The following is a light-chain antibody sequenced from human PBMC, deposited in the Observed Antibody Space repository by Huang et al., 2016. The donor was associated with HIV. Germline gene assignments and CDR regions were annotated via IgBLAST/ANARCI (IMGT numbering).Light chain of an antibody. CDR2: GAS. V-gene: IGKV3-20*01. Sequence: EIVLTQSPGTLSLSPGERATLSCRASQSVSSSYLAWYQQTPGQAPRLLIYGASSRATGSPDRCSGSGSGTDFTLTISRLEPEDFAVYYCQQYGSFPTFGQGTKLEIK. CDR3: QQYGSFPT. J-gene: IGKJ2*01. CDR1: QSVSSSY.